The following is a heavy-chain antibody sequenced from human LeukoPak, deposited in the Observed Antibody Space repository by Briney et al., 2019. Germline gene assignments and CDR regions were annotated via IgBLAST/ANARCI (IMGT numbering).Heavy chain of an antibody. CDR3: ARVSAFGVVTKGLRY. CDR1: GYSFVGYG. V-gene: IGHV1-18*01. D-gene: IGHD3-3*01. J-gene: IGHJ4*02. CDR2: FNPENGNT. Sequence: ASVKVSCKASGYSFVGYGITWVRQAPGQGLEWMGWFNPENGNTNYAQKLQGRVTMTTDTSTSTAYMELRSLRSDDTAVYYCARVSAFGVVTKGLRYWGQGTLVTVSS.